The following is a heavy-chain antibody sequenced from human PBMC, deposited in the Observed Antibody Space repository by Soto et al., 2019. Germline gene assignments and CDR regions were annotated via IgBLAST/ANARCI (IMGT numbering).Heavy chain of an antibody. CDR3: AREDHIVADY. CDR2: INPNSGST. CDR1: GYSFTDFY. Sequence: QVQLVQSGAEVKKPGASMRISCKASGYSFTDFYMYWVRQAPGQGPEWMGMINPNSGSTTYGPKLQGVVTMTRDTSTTTVYMQLRSLGSEDTAVYYCAREDHIVADYWGQGTLVIVS. J-gene: IGHJ4*02. D-gene: IGHD3-16*02. V-gene: IGHV1-46*01.